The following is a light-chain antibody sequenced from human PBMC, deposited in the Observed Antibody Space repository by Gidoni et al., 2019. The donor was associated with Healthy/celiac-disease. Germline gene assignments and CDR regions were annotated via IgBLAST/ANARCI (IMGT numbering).Light chain of an antibody. Sequence: DIVMTQSPDSLAVSLGERATINCKSSQSVLYSSNNKNYVAWYQQKPGQPPKLLIYWASTRESGVPDRFSGSGSGTDFTLTISILQAEDVAVYYCQQYYSTPYTFGQGTKLEIK. CDR1: QSVLYSSNNKNY. V-gene: IGKV4-1*01. CDR3: QQYYSTPYT. J-gene: IGKJ2*01. CDR2: WAS.